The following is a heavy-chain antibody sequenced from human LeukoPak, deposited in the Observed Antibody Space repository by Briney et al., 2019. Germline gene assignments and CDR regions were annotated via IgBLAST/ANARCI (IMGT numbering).Heavy chain of an antibody. CDR2: INRDGTGT. V-gene: IGHV3-74*01. CDR1: GFIFSDYW. Sequence: QSGGSLRLSCAPSGFIFSDYWFHWVRQTPGQGLVWVAAINRDGTGTSHADSVRGRFTVSRDNAKNTLYLQLKSLRADDTAVYYCARGLSYAVAYGDYWGQGTLVTVSS. CDR3: ARGLSYAVAYGDY. D-gene: IGHD6-19*01. J-gene: IGHJ4*02.